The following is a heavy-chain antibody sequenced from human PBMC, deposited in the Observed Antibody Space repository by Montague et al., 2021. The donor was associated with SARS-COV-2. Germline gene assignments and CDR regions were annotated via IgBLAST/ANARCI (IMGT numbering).Heavy chain of an antibody. J-gene: IGHJ6*02. V-gene: IGHV4-59*01. CDR2: IYYSGST. CDR1: GGSISSYY. Sequence: SETLSLTCTVSGGSISSYYWSWIRQPPGKGLEWIGYIYYSGSTNYNPSLKSRVTISVDTSKNQFSLKLSSVTAADTAVYYCAREGILWFEDLASYYYGMDVWGQGTTVTVSS. D-gene: IGHD3-10*01. CDR3: AREGILWFEDLASYYYGMDV.